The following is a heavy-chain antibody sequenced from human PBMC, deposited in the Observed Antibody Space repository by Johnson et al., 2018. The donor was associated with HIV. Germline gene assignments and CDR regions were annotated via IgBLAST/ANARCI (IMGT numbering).Heavy chain of an antibody. Sequence: QLVESGGALVEPGGSLGLSCGVSGFTFDDYAMHWVRQAPGKVLEWVSGISWNSGSIGYADSVKGRFTISRDNAKNSLYLQMNSLRAEDTAVYYCAKETPSSGGTFDIWGQGTMVTVSS. CDR3: AKETPSSGGTFDI. V-gene: IGHV3-9*01. CDR1: GFTFDDYA. J-gene: IGHJ3*02. D-gene: IGHD6-25*01. CDR2: ISWNSGSI.